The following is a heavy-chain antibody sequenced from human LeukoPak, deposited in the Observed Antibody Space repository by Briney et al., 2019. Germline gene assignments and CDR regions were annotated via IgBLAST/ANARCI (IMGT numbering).Heavy chain of an antibody. Sequence: GGSLRLSCAASGFTFSSYSMNWVRQAPGKGLEWVSYISSTSSTIYYADSVKGRFTISRDNAENSLYLQMNSLRSEDTAVYYCAADRKPDSSGYYDAFDVWGQGTMVTVSS. CDR2: ISSTSSTI. CDR3: AADRKPDSSGYYDAFDV. J-gene: IGHJ3*01. V-gene: IGHV3-48*01. D-gene: IGHD3-22*01. CDR1: GFTFSSYS.